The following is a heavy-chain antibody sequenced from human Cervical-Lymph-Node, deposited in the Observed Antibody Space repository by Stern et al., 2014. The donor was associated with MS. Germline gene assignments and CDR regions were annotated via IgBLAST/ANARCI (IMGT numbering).Heavy chain of an antibody. CDR3: AGIYHKDGYNYRFRPFDS. J-gene: IGHJ4*02. CDR2: VYWDDDT. D-gene: IGHD5-24*01. V-gene: IGHV2-70*01. Sequence: QINLKESGPGLVKPSQTLSLTCTFSGFSLTTPGFCVNWIRQPPGKALEWLAFVYWDDDTYYNTSLKSRLTISKETSNNQVVLTMTNMDPVDTGTYYCAGIYHKDGYNYRFRPFDSWGQGTLVTVSS. CDR1: GFSLTTPGFC.